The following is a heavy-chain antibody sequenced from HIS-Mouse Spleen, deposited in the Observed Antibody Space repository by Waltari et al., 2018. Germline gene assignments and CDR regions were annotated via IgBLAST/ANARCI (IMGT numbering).Heavy chain of an antibody. Sequence: QVQLQQWGAGLLTPPETLSLTCTVYGWSFGGYYLCWIRQPPGKGLEWIGEINHSGSTNYNPSLKSRVTISVDTSKNQFSLKLSSVTAADTAVYYCAGYNWNYGTDYWGQGTLVTVSS. CDR1: GWSFGGYY. V-gene: IGHV4-34*01. J-gene: IGHJ4*02. D-gene: IGHD1-7*01. CDR2: INHSGST. CDR3: AGYNWNYGTDY.